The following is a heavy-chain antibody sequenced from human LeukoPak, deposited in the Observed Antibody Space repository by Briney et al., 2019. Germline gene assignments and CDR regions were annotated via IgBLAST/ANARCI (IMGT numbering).Heavy chain of an antibody. V-gene: IGHV1-8*01. CDR1: GYTFTSYD. CDR2: MNPNSGNT. Sequence: ASVKVSCKASGYTFTSYDINWVRRATGQGLEWMGWMNPNSGNTGYAQKFQGRVTMTRNTSISIAYMELSSLRSEDTAVYYCARDYGVAATTFGYYYGMDVWGQGTTVTVSS. D-gene: IGHD2-15*01. CDR3: ARDYGVAATTFGYYYGMDV. J-gene: IGHJ6*02.